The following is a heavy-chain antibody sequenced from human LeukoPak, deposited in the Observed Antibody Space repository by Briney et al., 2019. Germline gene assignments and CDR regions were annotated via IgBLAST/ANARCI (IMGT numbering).Heavy chain of an antibody. Sequence: PGGSLRLSCAASGFTFSGYAMSWVRQAPGKGLEWVSAISGSGGSTYYADSVKGRFTISRDNSKNTLYLQMNSLRAEDTAVYYCAREGSALGYIDCWGQGTLVTVSS. V-gene: IGHV3-23*01. D-gene: IGHD3-16*01. CDR3: AREGSALGYIDC. J-gene: IGHJ4*02. CDR2: ISGSGGST. CDR1: GFTFSGYA.